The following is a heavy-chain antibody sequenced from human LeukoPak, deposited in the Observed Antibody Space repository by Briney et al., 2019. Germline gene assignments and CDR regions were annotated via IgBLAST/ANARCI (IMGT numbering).Heavy chain of an antibody. CDR2: INPIGCST. V-gene: IGHV1-46*01. Sequence: ASVKVPCKESGYTLTSYYLHWVPQAPGQGLEGMGIINPIGCSTRHAQKFQGRVTMTRDTSTSTVHMEVSSLRSEDTAVYYCAGQSGSYRDYWGQGTLVTVSS. D-gene: IGHD1-26*01. J-gene: IGHJ4*02. CDR1: GYTLTSYY. CDR3: AGQSGSYRDY.